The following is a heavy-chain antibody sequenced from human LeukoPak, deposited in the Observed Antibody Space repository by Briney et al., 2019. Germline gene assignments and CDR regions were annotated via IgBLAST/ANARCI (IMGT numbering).Heavy chain of an antibody. CDR3: ASTVTTDFFDY. J-gene: IGHJ4*02. CDR2: VSSNGGSA. Sequence: GGSLRLSCAASGFPFSSYAMHWVRQAPGKGLEYVSAVSSNGGSAYYANSVKGRFVISRDNSENILYLQMNSLRDEDTAVYYCASTVTTDFFDYWGQGTLVTVSS. CDR1: GFPFSSYA. D-gene: IGHD4-11*01. V-gene: IGHV3-64*01.